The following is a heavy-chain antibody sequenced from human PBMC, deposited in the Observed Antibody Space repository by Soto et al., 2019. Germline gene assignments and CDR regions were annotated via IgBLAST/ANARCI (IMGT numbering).Heavy chain of an antibody. CDR3: ARVKGIAVAGNHSGAFDI. V-gene: IGHV1-46*03. J-gene: IGHJ3*02. CDR1: GYTFTSYY. CDR2: INPSGGST. Sequence: ASVKVSCKASGYTFTSYYMHCVRQAPGQGLEWMGIINPSGGSTSYAQKFQGRVTMTRDTSTSTVYMELSSLRSEDTAVYYCARVKGIAVAGNHSGAFDIWGQGTMVTVSS. D-gene: IGHD6-19*01.